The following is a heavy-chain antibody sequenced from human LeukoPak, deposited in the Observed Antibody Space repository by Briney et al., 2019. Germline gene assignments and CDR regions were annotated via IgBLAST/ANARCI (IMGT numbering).Heavy chain of an antibody. V-gene: IGHV3-7*01. CDR3: VRALGSSSADY. Sequence: GGSLRLSCAASGFTFTNYWMSWVRQAPGKGLEWVASIKQDGSEKYYVDSVEGLFTISGDNAKNSLSLQMNSLSGEDTAVYYCVRALGSSSADYWGQGTLVTVSS. CDR2: IKQDGSEK. CDR1: GFTFTNYW. J-gene: IGHJ4*02. D-gene: IGHD6-6*01.